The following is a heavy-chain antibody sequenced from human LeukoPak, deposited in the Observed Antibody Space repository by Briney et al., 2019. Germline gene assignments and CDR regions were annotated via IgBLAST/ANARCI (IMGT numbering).Heavy chain of an antibody. V-gene: IGHV1-46*01. J-gene: IGHJ6*03. Sequence: GASVKVSCKASGYTLTSYYMHWVRQAPGQGLEWMGIINPSGGSTSYAQKFQGRVTMTRDTSTSTVYMELSSLRSEDTAVYYCARGRRAQWLVRRAYYYYYMDVWGKGTTVTVSS. CDR3: ARGRRAQWLVRRAYYYYYMDV. CDR1: GYTLTSYY. CDR2: INPSGGST. D-gene: IGHD6-19*01.